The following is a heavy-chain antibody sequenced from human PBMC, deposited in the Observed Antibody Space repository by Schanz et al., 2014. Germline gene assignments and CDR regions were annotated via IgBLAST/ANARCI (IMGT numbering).Heavy chain of an antibody. CDR2: ISGSGGST. V-gene: IGHV3-23*04. CDR1: GFNFADCA. Sequence: VQVVDSGGALVQPGRSLRLSCSTSGFNFADCAMSWFRQAPGKGLEWVSAISGSGGSTYYADSVKGRFTISRDNSKNTLYLQMNSLRAEDTAVYYCAKGRFGELSAFDIWGQGTRVTVSS. CDR3: AKGRFGELSAFDI. J-gene: IGHJ4*02. D-gene: IGHD3-10*01.